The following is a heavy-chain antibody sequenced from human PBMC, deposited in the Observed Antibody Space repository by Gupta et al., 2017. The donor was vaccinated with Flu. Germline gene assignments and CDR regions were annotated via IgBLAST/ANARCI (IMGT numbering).Heavy chain of an antibody. D-gene: IGHD3-3*01. J-gene: IGHJ5*02. CDR2: IISGGST. CDR3: AKHSYDFLYNWFDP. Sequence: EVQLLESGGNLAQPGGSLRLSCAASGFTFNNSAMTWVRQAPGKGLEWVSSIISGGSTYYADSVKGRFTISRDNSKNTLFLQMNSLRAEDTAVYYWAKHSYDFLYNWFDPWGQGTLVTVSS. CDR1: GFTFNNSA. V-gene: IGHV3-23*01.